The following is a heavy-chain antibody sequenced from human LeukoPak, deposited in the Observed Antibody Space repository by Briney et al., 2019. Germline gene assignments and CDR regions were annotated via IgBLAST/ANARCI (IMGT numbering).Heavy chain of an antibody. J-gene: IGHJ4*02. Sequence: RAGGSLRLSCAASGFIFSDYGVHWARQVPGKGLEGVALISYDANKQYYADAVEGRFTISRGDSKKMVFLQMNSLRVEDTAVYYCVHDAYSYLYYKYGAFYVWGQGTRVTVSS. CDR1: GFIFSDYG. V-gene: IGHV3-30*03. CDR3: VHDAYSYLYYKYGAFYV. D-gene: IGHD4/OR15-4a*01. CDR2: ISYDANKQ.